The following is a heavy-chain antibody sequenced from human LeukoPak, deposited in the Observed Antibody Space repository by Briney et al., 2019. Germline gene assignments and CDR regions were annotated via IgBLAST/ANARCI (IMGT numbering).Heavy chain of an antibody. CDR3: APTVRGVIHPFDY. V-gene: IGHV1-2*02. CDR2: INPNSGGT. J-gene: IGHJ4*02. D-gene: IGHD3-10*01. CDR1: GYTFTCYY. Sequence: ASVKVSCKASGYTFTCYYMHWVRQAPGQGLEWMGWINPNSGGTNYAQKFQGRVTMTRDTSISTAYMELNRLTSDDTAVYYCAPTVRGVIHPFDYWGQGTLVTVSS.